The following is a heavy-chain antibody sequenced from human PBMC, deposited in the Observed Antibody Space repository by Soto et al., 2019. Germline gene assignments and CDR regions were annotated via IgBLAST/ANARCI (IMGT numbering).Heavy chain of an antibody. CDR2: IYSGGST. Sequence: EVQLVESGGGLIQPGGSLRLSCAASGFTVSSNYMSWVRQAPGKGLEWVSVIYSGGSTYYADSVKGRFTISRDNSKNTLYLQMNRLRAEDTAVSYCARDRPKQYYYYGMDVWGQGTTVTVSS. CDR1: GFTVSSNY. J-gene: IGHJ6*02. CDR3: ARDRPKQYYYYGMDV. V-gene: IGHV3-53*01.